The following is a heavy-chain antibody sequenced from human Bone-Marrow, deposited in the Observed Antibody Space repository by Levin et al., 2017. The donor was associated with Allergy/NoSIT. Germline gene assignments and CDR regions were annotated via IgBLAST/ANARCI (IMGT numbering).Heavy chain of an antibody. CDR1: HGSISSYY. V-gene: IGHV4-59*08. CDR3: ARHAARYFFDF. D-gene: IGHD6-6*01. J-gene: IGHJ4*02. CDR2: IYYSGST. Sequence: PSETLSLTCTVSHGSISSYYWSWIRQPPGKGLEWIGYIYYSGSTKYSPSLDSRLTMSVDTSKNEFSLNLSFVTAADTAVYYCARHAARYFFDFWGQGALVTVSS.